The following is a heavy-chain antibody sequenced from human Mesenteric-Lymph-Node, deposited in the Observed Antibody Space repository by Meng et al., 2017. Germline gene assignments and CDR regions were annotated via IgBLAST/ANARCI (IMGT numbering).Heavy chain of an antibody. J-gene: IGHJ4*02. V-gene: IGHV1-3*01. CDR3: ARTRSSGWYLLYFDY. Sequence: VQLVQSGAEGKKPGASVKVSCKASGYTFTSYAMHWGRQAPGQRLEWMGWINAGNGNTKYSQKFQGRVTITRDTSASTAYMELSSLRSEDTAVYYCARTRSSGWYLLYFDYWGQGTLVTVSS. D-gene: IGHD6-19*01. CDR1: GYTFTSYA. CDR2: INAGNGNT.